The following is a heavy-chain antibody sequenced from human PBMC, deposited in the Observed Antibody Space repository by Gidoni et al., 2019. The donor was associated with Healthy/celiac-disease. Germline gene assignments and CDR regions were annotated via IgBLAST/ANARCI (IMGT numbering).Heavy chain of an antibody. J-gene: IGHJ4*02. CDR3: ARDLSVATIVSSPLGY. V-gene: IGHV3-33*01. D-gene: IGHD3-9*01. Sequence: VQLVASGGGVVQPGGSLRLSCAASGFTFSSHGMHWVGQAPGKGLWWGAVIGYDGSNKYYADSVKGRFTISRDNSKNTLYLQMNSLRAEDTAVDYCARDLSVATIVSSPLGYWGQGTLVTVSS. CDR2: IGYDGSNK. CDR1: GFTFSSHG.